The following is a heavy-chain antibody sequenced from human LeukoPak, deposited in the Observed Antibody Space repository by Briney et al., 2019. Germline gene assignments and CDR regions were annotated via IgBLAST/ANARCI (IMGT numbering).Heavy chain of an antibody. V-gene: IGHV3-7*01. Sequence: PGGSLRLSCAASGFTFSSYWMSWVRQAPGKGLEWVANIKQDGSEKYYVDSVKGRFTISRDNAKNSLYLQMNSLRAEDTAVYYCARDRRYSSNKPLDYWGQGTLVTVSS. CDR3: ARDRRYSSNKPLDY. CDR1: GFTFSSYW. J-gene: IGHJ4*02. CDR2: IKQDGSEK. D-gene: IGHD6-13*01.